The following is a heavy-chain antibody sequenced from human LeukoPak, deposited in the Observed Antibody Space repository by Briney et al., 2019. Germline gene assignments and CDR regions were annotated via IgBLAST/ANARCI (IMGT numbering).Heavy chain of an antibody. V-gene: IGHV1-18*01. J-gene: IGHJ5*02. D-gene: IGHD2-15*01. CDR3: ARDFNGIDIVVVVAATNWFDP. Sequence: GASVKASCKASGYTFTSYGISWVRQAPGQGLEWMGWISAYNGNTNYAQKLQGRVTMTTDTSTSTAYMELRSLRSDDTAVYYCARDFNGIDIVVVVAATNWFDPWGQGTLVTVSS. CDR1: GYTFTSYG. CDR2: ISAYNGNT.